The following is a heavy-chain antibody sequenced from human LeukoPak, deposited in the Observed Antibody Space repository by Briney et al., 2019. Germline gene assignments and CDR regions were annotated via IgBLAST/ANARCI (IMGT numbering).Heavy chain of an antibody. J-gene: IGHJ4*02. CDR2: INPNSGGT. V-gene: IGHV1-2*02. CDR3: ARAQDNYDSSPGPYFDY. CDR1: GYTFTGYY. Sequence: GASVKVSCKASGYTFTGYYMHWVRQAPGQGLEWMGWINPNSGGTNYAQKFQGRVTMTRDTSISTAYMELSRLRSDDTAVYYCARAQDNYDSSPGPYFDYWGQGTLVTVSS. D-gene: IGHD3-22*01.